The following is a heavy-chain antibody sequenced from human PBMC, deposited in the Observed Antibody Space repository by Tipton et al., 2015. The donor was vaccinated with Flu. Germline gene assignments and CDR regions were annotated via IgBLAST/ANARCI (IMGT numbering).Heavy chain of an antibody. D-gene: IGHD3-3*01. CDR2: VNPTGGST. V-gene: IGHV1-46*02. CDR3: ARQFDFLSASYDL. J-gene: IGHJ5*02. CDR1: GYRFNSYY. Sequence: QLVQSGAEVKKPGTSVKVSCKASGYRFNSYYIHWLRQAPGQGLEWMGMVNPTGGSTEYAQKFQGRVTMISDTSTSTVYMDMRSLRSEATAVYFCARQFDFLSASYDLWGQGTLVTVSS.